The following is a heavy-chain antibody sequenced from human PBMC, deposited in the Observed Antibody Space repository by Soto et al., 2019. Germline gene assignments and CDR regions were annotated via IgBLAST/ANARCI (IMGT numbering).Heavy chain of an antibody. J-gene: IGHJ4*02. D-gene: IGHD2-8*01. CDR2: IYYSGST. V-gene: IGHV4-59*08. CDR3: ARHLNGYCTNGVRYRHYYFDH. CDR1: GGSISSYY. Sequence: PSETLSLTCTVSGGSISSYYWSWIRQPPGKGLEWIGYIYYSGSTNYNPSLKSRDTISVDTSKNQFSLKLSSVTAADTAVYYCARHLNGYCTNGVRYRHYYFDHWGQGTLVTVAS.